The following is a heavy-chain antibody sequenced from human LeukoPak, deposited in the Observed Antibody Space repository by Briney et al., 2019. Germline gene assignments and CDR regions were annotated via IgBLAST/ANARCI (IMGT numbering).Heavy chain of an antibody. CDR2: INSDGSST. V-gene: IGHV3-74*01. J-gene: IGHJ2*01. CDR3: ATGLSQYYDF. D-gene: IGHD2-8*02. CDR1: GITFSDYW. Sequence: SGGSLTLSCGASGITFSDYWMHWVRQAPGKGLVWVSRINSDGSSTIYADSVKGRFTISRVNAKNTVYLRMNSLRAEDTAVFYCATGLSQYYDFWGRGTLVTVSS.